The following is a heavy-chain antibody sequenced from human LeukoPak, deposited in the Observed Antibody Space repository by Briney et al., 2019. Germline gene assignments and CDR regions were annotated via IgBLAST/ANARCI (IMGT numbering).Heavy chain of an antibody. CDR1: GFTFSSYG. CDR3: ARVRKPTKNSGYYLDY. V-gene: IGHV3-33*01. D-gene: IGHD2-21*01. Sequence: GGSLRLSCAVSGFTFSSYGVHWVRQAPGKGPEWVAVIWEDGSVNYYPDSVKGLFTISRDKSRNTLYLQMNSLRAEDTAVYYCARVRKPTKNSGYYLDYWGQGTLVTVSS. CDR2: IWEDGSVN. J-gene: IGHJ4*02.